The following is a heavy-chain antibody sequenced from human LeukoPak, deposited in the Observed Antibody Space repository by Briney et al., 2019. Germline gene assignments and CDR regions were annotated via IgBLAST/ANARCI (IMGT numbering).Heavy chain of an antibody. Sequence: PGGSLRLSCAASGFTFSNYWIHWVRQAPGKGLVWVSRINTDGSGTSCADSVKGRFTISRDNAKNTLYLQMNSLRAEDTAVYYCARSRGNYWYFDLWGRGTLVTVSS. CDR1: GFTFSNYW. J-gene: IGHJ2*01. D-gene: IGHD4-23*01. V-gene: IGHV3-74*01. CDR3: ARSRGNYWYFDL. CDR2: INTDGSGT.